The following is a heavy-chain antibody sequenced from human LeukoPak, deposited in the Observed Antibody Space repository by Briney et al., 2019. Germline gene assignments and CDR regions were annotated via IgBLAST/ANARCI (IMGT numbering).Heavy chain of an antibody. Sequence: PGGSLRVSCTDSGFTFSSYNMNWVRQAPGKGLEWVSSISSSSSYIDYADSVKGRFTISRDNAKNSLYLQMNSLRAEDTAVYYCARDLSSYAFFDYWGQGTLVTVSS. CDR2: ISSSSSYI. J-gene: IGHJ4*02. V-gene: IGHV3-21*04. CDR3: ARDLSSYAFFDY. CDR1: GFTFSSYN. D-gene: IGHD2-2*01.